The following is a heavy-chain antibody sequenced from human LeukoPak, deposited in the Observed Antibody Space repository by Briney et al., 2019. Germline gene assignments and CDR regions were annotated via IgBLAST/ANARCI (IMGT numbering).Heavy chain of an antibody. CDR2: ISGGGGGT. V-gene: IGHV3-23*01. Sequence: GGSLRLSCAASGFTFSSYWMHWVRQAPGKGLEWVSAISGGGGGTYYADSVKGRFTISRDNSKNTLYLQMNSLRAEDTAVYYCAKDYSYGYYSYGMDVWGQGTTVTVSS. D-gene: IGHD5-18*01. J-gene: IGHJ6*02. CDR1: GFTFSSYW. CDR3: AKDYSYGYYSYGMDV.